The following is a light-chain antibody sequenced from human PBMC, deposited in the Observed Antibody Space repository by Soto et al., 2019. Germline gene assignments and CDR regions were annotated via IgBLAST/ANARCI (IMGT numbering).Light chain of an antibody. CDR2: EVS. J-gene: IGLJ2*01. Sequence: QSALTQPASVSGSPGQSITISCTGTSSDVGGYNYVSWYQQHPGKAPKRMIYEVSNRPSGVSNRFSGSKSGNTASLTISGLQAEDEADYYCTSSTNSNTVVFGGGTKLTVL. CDR1: SSDVGGYNY. CDR3: TSSTNSNTVV. V-gene: IGLV2-14*01.